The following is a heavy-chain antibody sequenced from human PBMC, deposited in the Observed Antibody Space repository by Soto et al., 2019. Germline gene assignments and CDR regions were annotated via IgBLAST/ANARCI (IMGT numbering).Heavy chain of an antibody. CDR2: ISSSSSTI. D-gene: IGHD3-22*01. J-gene: IGHJ4*02. Sequence: GGSLRLSCAASGCTFSSYSMNWVRQAPGKGLEWVSYISSSSSTIYYADSVKGRFTISRDNAKNSLYLQMNSLRDEDTAVYYCARDGYYYDSSGYPSSFDYWGQGTLVTVSS. CDR1: GCTFSSYS. V-gene: IGHV3-48*02. CDR3: ARDGYYYDSSGYPSSFDY.